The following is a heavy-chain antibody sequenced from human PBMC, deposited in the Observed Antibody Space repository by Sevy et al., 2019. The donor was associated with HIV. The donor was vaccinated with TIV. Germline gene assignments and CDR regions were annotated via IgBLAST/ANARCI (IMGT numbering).Heavy chain of an antibody. D-gene: IGHD6-19*01. CDR2: ISGSGGST. Sequence: GSLRLSCAASGFTFSSYAMSWVRQAPGKGLEWVSAISGSGGSTYYADSVKGRFTISRDNSKNTLYLQMNSLRAEDTAVYYCAKERVNSSGWSPGHYFDYWGQGTLVTVSS. CDR3: AKERVNSSGWSPGHYFDY. CDR1: GFTFSSYA. J-gene: IGHJ4*02. V-gene: IGHV3-23*01.